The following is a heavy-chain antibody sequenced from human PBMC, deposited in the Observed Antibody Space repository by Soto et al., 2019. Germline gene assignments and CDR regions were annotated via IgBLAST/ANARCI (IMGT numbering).Heavy chain of an antibody. Sequence: GSLRLSWAASGGTVTDYWMHWVRQAPGRGLVWVSRINSDGSSTYYSDSLKGRFTISRDNAKNTLYLQMNSLRAEDTAVYYCATHLELPGNIDSWGQGTLVTGSS. J-gene: IGHJ4*02. CDR3: ATHLELPGNIDS. CDR1: GGTVTDYW. D-gene: IGHD1-7*01. V-gene: IGHV3-74*01. CDR2: INSDGSST.